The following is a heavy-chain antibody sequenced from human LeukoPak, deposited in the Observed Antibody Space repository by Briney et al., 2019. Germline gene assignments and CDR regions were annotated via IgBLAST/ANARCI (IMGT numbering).Heavy chain of an antibody. J-gene: IGHJ6*03. CDR3: ARHRGYSYGYNYMDV. CDR2: IYTSGSI. CDR1: GGFISSGGYY. V-gene: IGHV4-31*03. Sequence: SQTLSLTCTVSGGFISSGGYYWSWIRQHPGKGLEWIGYIYTSGSINYNPSLKSRVTISVDTSKNQFSLKLGSVTAADTAVYYCARHRGYSYGYNYMDVWGKGTTVTVSS. D-gene: IGHD5-18*01.